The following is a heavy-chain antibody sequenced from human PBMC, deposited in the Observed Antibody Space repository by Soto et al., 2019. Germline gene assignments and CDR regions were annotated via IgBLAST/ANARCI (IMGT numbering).Heavy chain of an antibody. CDR2: INRDGSHK. D-gene: IGHD3-16*01. V-gene: IGHV3-7*03. J-gene: IGHJ5*02. CDR3: ARLPFPWGWFDP. CDR1: GFTFNTYW. Sequence: PGGSLRLFCAASGFTFNTYWMSWVRQAPGKGLEWVANINRDGSHKYYVDSVKGRFTISRDNAKNSLYLQMNSLRADDTAVYYCARLPFPWGWFDPWGQGTLVTVSS.